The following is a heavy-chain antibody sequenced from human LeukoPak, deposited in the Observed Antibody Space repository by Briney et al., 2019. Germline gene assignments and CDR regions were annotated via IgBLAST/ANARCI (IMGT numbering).Heavy chain of an antibody. CDR1: GFTFSSYA. CDR2: ISGSGGSK. V-gene: IGHV3-23*01. Sequence: GGSLRLSCAASGFTFSSYAMSWVRQAPGKGLEWVSGISGSGGSKYYADSVKGRFTISRDNSKNTLYLQMNSLRAEDTAVYYCARNIPSSAWVLDIWGQGTMVTVSS. CDR3: ARNIPSSAWVLDI. D-gene: IGHD6-19*01. J-gene: IGHJ3*02.